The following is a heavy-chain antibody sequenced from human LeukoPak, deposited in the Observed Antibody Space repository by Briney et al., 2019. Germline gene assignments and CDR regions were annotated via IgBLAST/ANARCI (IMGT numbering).Heavy chain of an antibody. D-gene: IGHD5-18*01. Sequence: PSETLSLTCTVSGGSISSSSYYWGWIRQPPGKGLEWIGSIYYSGSTYYNPSLKSRVTISVDTSKNQFSLKLSSVTAADTAVYYCAREGYSYGWASNRWFDPWGQGTLVTVSS. CDR2: IYYSGST. V-gene: IGHV4-39*07. CDR1: GGSISSSSYY. J-gene: IGHJ5*02. CDR3: AREGYSYGWASNRWFDP.